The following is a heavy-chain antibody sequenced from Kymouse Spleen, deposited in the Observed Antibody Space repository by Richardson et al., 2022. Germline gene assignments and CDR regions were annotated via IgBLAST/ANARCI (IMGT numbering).Heavy chain of an antibody. V-gene: IGHV4-61*01. Sequence: QVQLQESGPGLVKPSETLSLTCTVSGGSVSSGSYYWSWIRQPPGKGLEWIGYIYYSGSTNYNPSLKSRVTISVDTSKNQFSLKLSSVTAADTAVYYCARERGGYSGYYYYYGMDVWGQGTTVTVSS. CDR3: ARERGGYSGYYYYYGMDV. CDR1: GGSVSSGSYY. D-gene: IGHD5-12*01. CDR2: IYYSGST. J-gene: IGHJ6*02.